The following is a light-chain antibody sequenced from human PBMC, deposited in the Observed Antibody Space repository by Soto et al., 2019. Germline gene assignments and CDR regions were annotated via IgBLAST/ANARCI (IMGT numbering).Light chain of an antibody. CDR1: QSVSSY. CDR2: EAS. Sequence: ELVLTQSPATLSLSPGERATLSCRASQSVSSYLAWYQQKPGQAPRLLMYEASNRATGIPDRFSGGGSGTDFTLTISSLEPEDFAVYYCQKRSDWPWTCGQGTKVDIK. J-gene: IGKJ1*01. V-gene: IGKV3-11*01. CDR3: QKRSDWPWT.